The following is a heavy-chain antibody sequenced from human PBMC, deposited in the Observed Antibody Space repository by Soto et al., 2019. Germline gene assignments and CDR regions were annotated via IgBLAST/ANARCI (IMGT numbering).Heavy chain of an antibody. CDR2: ISAYNGNT. J-gene: IGHJ5*02. Sequence: ASVKVSCKASGYTFTSYGISWVRQAPGQGLEWMGWISAYNGNTNYAQKLQGRVTMTTDTSTSTAYMELRSLRSDDTAVYYCARAATVTRQLINWFDPWGQGTLVTVSS. D-gene: IGHD4-17*01. CDR1: GYTFTSYG. CDR3: ARAATVTRQLINWFDP. V-gene: IGHV1-18*04.